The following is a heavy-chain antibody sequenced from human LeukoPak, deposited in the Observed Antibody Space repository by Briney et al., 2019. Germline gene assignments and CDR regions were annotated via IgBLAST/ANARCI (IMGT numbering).Heavy chain of an antibody. CDR2: IRNKANGGTA. CDR1: GFTFSDYA. V-gene: IGHV3-49*04. J-gene: IGHJ4*02. CDR3: SRAYSTGWLGINDY. Sequence: PGGSLRLSCIGSGFTFSDYAMSWVRQAPGKGREWVGFIRNKANGGTADYAASVKGRFTISRDDSKTIAYLQMNSLITEDTAVYYCSRAYSTGWLGINDYWGQGALVTVSS. D-gene: IGHD6-19*01.